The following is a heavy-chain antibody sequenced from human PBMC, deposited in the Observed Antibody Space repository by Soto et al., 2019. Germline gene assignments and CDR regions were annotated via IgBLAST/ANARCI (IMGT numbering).Heavy chain of an antibody. V-gene: IGHV3-23*01. CDR2: ISGKGGST. D-gene: IGHD6-6*01. Sequence: PGGSLRLSCAAAGFTFSRDAMSWVRQAPGGGLEWVAIISGKGGSTYYAASVKGRFTISRDNTKNTLYLKMDSLPAEDTAVYYCTKGSEFSNSSTLDFDFWGQGALVTVSS. CDR1: GFTFSRDA. CDR3: TKGSEFSNSSTLDFDF. J-gene: IGHJ4*02.